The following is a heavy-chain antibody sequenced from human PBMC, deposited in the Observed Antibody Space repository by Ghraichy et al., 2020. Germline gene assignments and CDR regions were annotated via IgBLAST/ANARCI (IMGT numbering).Heavy chain of an antibody. D-gene: IGHD6-19*01. CDR3: ARGALAGRTMGYFDL. Sequence: GESLNISCAASGFTFSTYWMHWVRQAPGKGLVWVSRVNSDGSTINYADSVKGRFTISRDNAKNTLYLQVNSLRDEDTAVYYCARGALAGRTMGYFDLWGRGNLVTVSS. CDR1: GFTFSTYW. V-gene: IGHV3-74*01. J-gene: IGHJ2*01. CDR2: VNSDGSTI.